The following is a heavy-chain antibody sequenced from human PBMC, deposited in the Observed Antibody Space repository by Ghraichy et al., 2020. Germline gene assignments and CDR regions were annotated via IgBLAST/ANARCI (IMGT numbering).Heavy chain of an antibody. CDR1: GDSVSSNRAA. V-gene: IGHV6-1*01. D-gene: IGHD4-17*01. CDR3: AREFYYTMTTFLSVGYFDY. J-gene: IGHJ4*02. CDR2: THYKPKWYN. Sequence: SQTLSLTCAISGDSVSSNRAAWNWIRQSPSRGLEWLGRTHYKPKWYNEYAASVRGRININPDTSKNQFSLQLNSVTTEDTAVYYCAREFYYTMTTFLSVGYFDYWGQGALVTVSS.